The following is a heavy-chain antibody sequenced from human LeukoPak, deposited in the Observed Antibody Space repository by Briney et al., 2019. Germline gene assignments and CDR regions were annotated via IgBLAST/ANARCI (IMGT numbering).Heavy chain of an antibody. D-gene: IGHD1/OR15-1a*01. Sequence: SGTLSLTCTVSGGXISSYYCSWIRQPPGKGLEWIGYVYYSGSTNYNPSLKSRVTISVDTSKNHFSLKLSSVTAADTAVYSCARSIIGTRSKFDYWGQGTLVTVSS. V-gene: IGHV4-59*08. CDR3: ARSIIGTRSKFDY. CDR1: GGXISSYY. CDR2: VYYSGST. J-gene: IGHJ4*02.